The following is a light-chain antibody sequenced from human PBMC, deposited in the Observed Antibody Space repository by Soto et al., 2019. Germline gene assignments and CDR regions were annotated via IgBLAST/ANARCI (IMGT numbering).Light chain of an antibody. J-gene: IGLJ2*01. V-gene: IGLV2-14*03. CDR1: SSDVGDYNY. CDR3: TSYTSSSTVV. Sequence: QSALTQPASVSGSPGQSITISCTGTSSDVGDYNYVSWYQHHPGKAPKLMIYDITNRPSGVSNRFSGSKSGNTASLTISGLHAEDEADYCCTSYTSSSTVVFGGGTQLTVL. CDR2: DIT.